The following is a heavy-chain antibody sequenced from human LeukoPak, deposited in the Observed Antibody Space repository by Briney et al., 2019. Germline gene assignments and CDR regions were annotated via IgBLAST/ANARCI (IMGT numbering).Heavy chain of an antibody. CDR1: GYTFTSYY. J-gene: IGHJ4*02. D-gene: IGHD3-22*01. CDR3: ARGNYYYDSSGYYYGQFDY. CDR2: INPSGGST. V-gene: IGHV1-46*01. Sequence: GASVKVSCKASGYTFTSYYMHWVRQAPGQGLEWMGIINPSGGSTNYAQKFQGRVTITADESTSTAYMELSSLRSEDTAVYYCARGNYYYDSSGYYYGQFDYWGQGTLVTDSS.